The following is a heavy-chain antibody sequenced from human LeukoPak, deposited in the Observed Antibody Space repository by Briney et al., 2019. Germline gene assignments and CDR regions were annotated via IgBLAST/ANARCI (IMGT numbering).Heavy chain of an antibody. Sequence: SETLSLTCTLYGGSFSGYYWSWIRQPPGKGLEWIGEINHSGSTNYNPSLKSRVTISVDTSKNQFSLKLNSVTAADTAVYYCARDLDGFGAFDIWGQGTMVTVSS. D-gene: IGHD3-16*01. J-gene: IGHJ3*02. CDR3: ARDLDGFGAFDI. CDR1: GGSFSGYY. V-gene: IGHV4-34*01. CDR2: INHSGST.